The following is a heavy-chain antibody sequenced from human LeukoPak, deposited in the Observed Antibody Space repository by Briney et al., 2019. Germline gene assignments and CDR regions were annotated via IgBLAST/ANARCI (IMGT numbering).Heavy chain of an antibody. CDR3: AKTTSGSYDY. CDR2: MNPNSGDT. CDR1: GYTFTNYD. Sequence: ASVKVSCKASGYTFTNYDINWVRQATGQGLEWMGWMNPNSGDTVYAQKFQGRVTMTRDTSISTAYMELSRLRSDDTAVYYCAKTTSGSYDYWGQGTLVTVSS. V-gene: IGHV1-8*01. J-gene: IGHJ4*02. D-gene: IGHD3-10*01.